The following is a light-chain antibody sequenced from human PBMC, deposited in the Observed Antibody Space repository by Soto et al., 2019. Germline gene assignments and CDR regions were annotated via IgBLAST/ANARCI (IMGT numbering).Light chain of an antibody. V-gene: IGLV2-14*01. CDR3: SSYTSSSTL. CDR1: NSDIGTYNY. J-gene: IGLJ1*01. CDR2: EVS. Sequence: QSVLTQPASVSGSPGQSITISCTGSNSDIGTYNYVSWYQQLPGKAPKLMIYEVSNRPSGVSNRFSGSKSGNTASLTISGLQAEDEADYYCSSYTSSSTLFGTGTKVTVL.